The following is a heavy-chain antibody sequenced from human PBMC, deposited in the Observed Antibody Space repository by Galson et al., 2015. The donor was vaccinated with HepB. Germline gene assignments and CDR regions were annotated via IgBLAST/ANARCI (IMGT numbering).Heavy chain of an antibody. D-gene: IGHD6-19*01. J-gene: IGHJ4*02. CDR3: AREPYSSGWSKRGRYFDY. CDR2: ISYNGSNK. V-gene: IGHV3-30-3*01. Sequence: SLRLSCAASGFIFNSYAMTWVRQAPGKGLEWVAFISYNGSNKYYADSVKGRFTISRDNSKNTLYLQMNSLRPEDTAVYHCAREPYSSGWSKRGRYFDYWGQGALVTVSS. CDR1: GFIFNSYA.